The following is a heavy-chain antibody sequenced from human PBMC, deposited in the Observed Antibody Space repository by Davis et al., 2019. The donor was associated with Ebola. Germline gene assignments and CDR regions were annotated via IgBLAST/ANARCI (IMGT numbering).Heavy chain of an antibody. J-gene: IGHJ4*02. D-gene: IGHD4-17*01. Sequence: GESLKISCAASGFTFSGSAMHWVRQAPGKGLEWVGRIRSKANSYATAYAASVKGRFTISRDDSKNTAYLQMNSLKTEDTAVYYCTGTVTPGEYWGQGTLVTVSS. CDR3: TGTVTPGEY. CDR2: IRSKANSYAT. V-gene: IGHV3-73*01. CDR1: GFTFSGSA.